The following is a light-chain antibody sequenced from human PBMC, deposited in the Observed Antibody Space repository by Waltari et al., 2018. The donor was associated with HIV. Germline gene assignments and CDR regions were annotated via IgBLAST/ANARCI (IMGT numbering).Light chain of an antibody. Sequence: DFVMPQPPDSLDVSLGESAPFNCKSRQSVLYSPTKKNSLAWYQQNPGQPPTLLISWASTRDSGVPARFSGSGSGTDFTLTINNLQAEDVAVYYCQQYYTTPLSFGGGTKVEIK. CDR1: QSVLYSPTKKNS. CDR3: QQYYTTPLS. J-gene: IGKJ4*01. CDR2: WAS. V-gene: IGKV4-1*01.